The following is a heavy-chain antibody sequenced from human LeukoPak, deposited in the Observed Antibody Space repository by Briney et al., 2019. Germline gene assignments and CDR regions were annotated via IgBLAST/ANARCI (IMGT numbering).Heavy chain of an antibody. CDR1: GYTFNSYG. J-gene: IGHJ5*02. CDR2: VSAYNGKT. Sequence: GASVKVSCKASGYTFNSYGISWVRQAPGQGLEWVGWVSAYNGKTNSAQKFQGRVTTTTDTSTRTAYMELRSLRSDDTAVYYCARDGTRASWFDPWGQGTLVTVSS. D-gene: IGHD1-26*01. V-gene: IGHV1-18*01. CDR3: ARDGTRASWFDP.